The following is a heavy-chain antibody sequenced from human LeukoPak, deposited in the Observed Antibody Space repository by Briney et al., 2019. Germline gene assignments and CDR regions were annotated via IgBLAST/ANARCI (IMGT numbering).Heavy chain of an antibody. CDR1: GFTFSSYS. J-gene: IGHJ6*02. Sequence: PGGSLRLSCAASGFTFSSYSMNWVRQAPRKGLEWVSSISSSSSYIYYADSVKGRFTISRDNAKNSLYLQMNSLRAEDTAVYYCARDQRYCSGGSCANYGMDVWGQGTTVTVSS. CDR2: ISSSSSYI. D-gene: IGHD2-15*01. V-gene: IGHV3-21*01. CDR3: ARDQRYCSGGSCANYGMDV.